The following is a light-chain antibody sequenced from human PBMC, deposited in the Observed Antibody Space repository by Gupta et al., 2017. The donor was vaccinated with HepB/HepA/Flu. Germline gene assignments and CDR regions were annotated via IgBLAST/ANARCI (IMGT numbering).Light chain of an antibody. Sequence: QSVLTQPPSASGTPGQWVTISCSGSSSNIGTNTINWYQQVPVTAPKLLIYFNDTRPSGVPDRFSGSKSGTSASVAISGLQYEDEDDYYCAAWDDSLNGLVFGGGTKLTVL. J-gene: IGLJ3*02. V-gene: IGLV1-44*01. CDR2: FND. CDR3: AAWDDSLNGLV. CDR1: SSNIGTNT.